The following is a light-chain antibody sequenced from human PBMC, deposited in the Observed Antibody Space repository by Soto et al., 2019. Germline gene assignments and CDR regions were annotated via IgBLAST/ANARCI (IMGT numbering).Light chain of an antibody. CDR3: QKYNSAPLT. V-gene: IGKV1-27*01. CDR1: QGISNS. CDR2: AAS. Sequence: DIQMTQSPSSLTASVGDRVTITCRASQGISNSLAWYQQRPGKAPKLLIYAASTLQSGVPSRFSGGGSGTDFTLTVSSLHPEHVATYYCQKYNSAPLTFGPGTKVDIK. J-gene: IGKJ3*01.